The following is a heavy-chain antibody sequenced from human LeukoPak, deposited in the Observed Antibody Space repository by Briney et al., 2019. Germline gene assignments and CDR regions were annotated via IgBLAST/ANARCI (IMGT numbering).Heavy chain of an antibody. V-gene: IGHV3-43D*03. CDR1: GFTFDDYA. CDR2: ISWDGGST. J-gene: IGHJ6*03. CDR3: AKDFGRYYYDSSGYYMDV. Sequence: GGSLRLSCAASGFTFDDYAIHWVRQAPGKGLEWVSLISWDGGSTYYADSVKGRFTISRDNSKNSLYLQMNSLRAEDTALYYCAKDFGRYYYDSSGYYMDVWGKGTTVTVSS. D-gene: IGHD3-22*01.